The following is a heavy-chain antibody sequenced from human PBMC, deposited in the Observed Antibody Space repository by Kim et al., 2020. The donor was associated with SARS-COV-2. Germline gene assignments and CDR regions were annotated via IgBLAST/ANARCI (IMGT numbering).Heavy chain of an antibody. J-gene: IGHJ4*02. CDR3: ARGACSGGSCYSTPFDY. V-gene: IGHV4-61*01. CDR1: GGSVSSGSYY. Sequence: SETLSLTCTVSGGSVSSGSYYWSWIRQPPGKGLEWIGYIYYSGSTNYNPSLKSRVTISVDTSKNQFSLKLSSVTAADTAVYYCARGACSGGSCYSTPFDYWGQGTLVTVSS. D-gene: IGHD2-15*01. CDR2: IYYSGST.